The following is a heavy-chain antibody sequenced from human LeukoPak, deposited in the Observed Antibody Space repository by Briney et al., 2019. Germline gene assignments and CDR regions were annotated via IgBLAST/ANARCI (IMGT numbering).Heavy chain of an antibody. Sequence: SETLSLTCTVSGGSISSYYWSWIRQPAGKGLEWIGRIYTSGSTNYNPSLKSRVTMSVDTSKNQFSLKLSSVTAADTAVYYCARKNYFDPRKRSFDYWGQGTLVTVSS. CDR3: ARKNYFDPRKRSFDY. CDR1: GGSISSYY. V-gene: IGHV4-4*07. D-gene: IGHD3-22*01. CDR2: IYTSGST. J-gene: IGHJ4*02.